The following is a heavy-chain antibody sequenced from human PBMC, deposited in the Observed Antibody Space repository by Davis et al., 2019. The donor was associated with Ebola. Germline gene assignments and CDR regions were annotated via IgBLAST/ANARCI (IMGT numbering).Heavy chain of an antibody. CDR2: ISYDGSNK. J-gene: IGHJ1*01. Sequence: PGGSLRLSCAASGFTISSYGMYWVRQAPGKGLEWVAVISYDGSNKYYADSVKGRFTISRDNSKNTLYLQMNSLRAEDTAVYYCAGSGFQHWGQGTLVTVSS. D-gene: IGHD2-15*01. V-gene: IGHV3-30*03. CDR1: GFTISSYG. CDR3: AGSGFQH.